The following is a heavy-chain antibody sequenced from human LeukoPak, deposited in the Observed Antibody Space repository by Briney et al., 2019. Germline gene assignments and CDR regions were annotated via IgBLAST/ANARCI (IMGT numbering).Heavy chain of an antibody. D-gene: IGHD2-15*01. CDR1: GFTFSSYW. J-gene: IGHJ5*02. V-gene: IGHV3-74*01. CDR3: ARDRKRIGRTGVNWFDP. Sequence: GGSLRLSCAASGFTFSSYWMHWVRQAPGKGLVWVSRINSDGSSTSYADSVKGRFTISRDNAKNTLYLQMNSLRAEDTAVYYCARDRKRIGRTGVNWFDPWGQGTLVTVSS. CDR2: INSDGSST.